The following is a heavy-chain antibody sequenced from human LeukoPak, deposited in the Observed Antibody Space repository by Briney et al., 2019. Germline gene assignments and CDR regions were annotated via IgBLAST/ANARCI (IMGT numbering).Heavy chain of an antibody. CDR2: IWSDGSDK. V-gene: IGHV3-33*08. CDR3: ARKRGDCRTTSCYSDY. J-gene: IGHJ4*02. Sequence: GGSLRLSCAASGFTFSSYAMSWVRQAPGKGLEWVAVIWSDGSDKYYVDSVKGRFTISRDNSKSTLYLQMDSLRAEDTAVYYCARKRGDCRTTSCYSDYWGQGTLVTVSS. CDR1: GFTFSSYA. D-gene: IGHD2-2*02.